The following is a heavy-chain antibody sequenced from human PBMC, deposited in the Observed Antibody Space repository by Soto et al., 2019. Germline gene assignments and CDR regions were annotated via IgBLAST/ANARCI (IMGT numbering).Heavy chain of an antibody. V-gene: IGHV3-23*01. Sequence: GSLRLSCAASGFTFSTYAMSWVRQAPGKGLEWVASISGQGGSPYYADSVKGRFTISRGNSKNTLYLQMNSLRAEDTAVYYCAKLTRGYCSGDSCPNWFDPWGQGTLVTVSS. D-gene: IGHD2-15*01. CDR1: GFTFSTYA. CDR3: AKLTRGYCSGDSCPNWFDP. CDR2: ISGQGGSP. J-gene: IGHJ5*02.